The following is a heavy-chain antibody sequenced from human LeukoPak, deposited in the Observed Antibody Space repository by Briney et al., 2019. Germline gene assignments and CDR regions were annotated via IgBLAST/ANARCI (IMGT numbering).Heavy chain of an antibody. V-gene: IGHV4-30-2*01. Sequence: PSETLSLTCAVSGGSISSGGYSWSWIRQPPGKGLEWIGYIYHSGSTYYNPSLKSRVTISVDRSKNQFSLKLSSVTAANTAVYYCASARPREIEGAYCTITSCHRFDFWGQGTLVTVSS. CDR1: GGSISSGGYS. J-gene: IGHJ4*02. CDR2: IYHSGST. D-gene: IGHD2-2*01. CDR3: ASARPREIEGAYCTITSCHRFDF.